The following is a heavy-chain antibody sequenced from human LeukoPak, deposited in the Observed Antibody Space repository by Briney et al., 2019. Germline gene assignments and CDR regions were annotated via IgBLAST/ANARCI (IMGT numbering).Heavy chain of an antibody. CDR2: ISSSGSTI. D-gene: IGHD3-16*01. Sequence: PGGSLRLSCAASGFTFSSYEMNWVRQAPGKGLEWVSYISSSGSTIYYADSVKGRFTISRDNAKNSLCLQMNSLRVEDTAVYYCAILRGGTVASFEYWGQGTLVTVSS. CDR1: GFTFSSYE. V-gene: IGHV3-48*03. CDR3: AILRGGTVASFEY. J-gene: IGHJ4*02.